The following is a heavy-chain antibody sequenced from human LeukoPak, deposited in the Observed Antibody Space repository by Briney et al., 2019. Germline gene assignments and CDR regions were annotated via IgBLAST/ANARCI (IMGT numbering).Heavy chain of an antibody. Sequence: ASVKVSCKAFDYTFTSYDINWVRQATGQGLEWMGWMNPNSGDTGYAQNFQGRVAMTRDTSINTAYMELRSLRSDDTAVYYCARDRSPLTYCSSTSCYLIFDYWGQGTLVTVSS. CDR2: MNPNSGDT. V-gene: IGHV1-8*01. J-gene: IGHJ4*02. D-gene: IGHD2-2*01. CDR3: ARDRSPLTYCSSTSCYLIFDY. CDR1: DYTFTSYD.